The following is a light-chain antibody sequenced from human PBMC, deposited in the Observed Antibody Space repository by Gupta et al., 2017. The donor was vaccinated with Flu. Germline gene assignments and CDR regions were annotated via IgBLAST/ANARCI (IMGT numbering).Light chain of an antibody. CDR2: EDD. Sequence: FVLTQTHSVSASPGKTVTISCTRSGGNIADNYVQWYQQRPGSAPIVVIYEDDQRLPGVPDRFSGSIDSSSSSASLTISGLKTDDEADYYCQSYDNNAWVFGGGTKLTVL. J-gene: IGLJ3*02. V-gene: IGLV6-57*03. CDR3: QSYDNNAWV. CDR1: GGNIADNY.